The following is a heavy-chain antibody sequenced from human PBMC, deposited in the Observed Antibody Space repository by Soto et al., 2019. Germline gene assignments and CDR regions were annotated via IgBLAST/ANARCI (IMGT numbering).Heavy chain of an antibody. Sequence: SETLSLTCTVSGGSISSSSYYWGWIRQPPGKGLEWIGSLFYSGSTNNNPSLKSRVTISVDTSKNQFSLNLSSVTAADTAVYYCARSFGWYAIDQWGQGTLVTVSS. J-gene: IGHJ4*02. V-gene: IGHV4-39*07. CDR2: LFYSGST. D-gene: IGHD6-19*01. CDR1: GGSISSSSYY. CDR3: ARSFGWYAIDQ.